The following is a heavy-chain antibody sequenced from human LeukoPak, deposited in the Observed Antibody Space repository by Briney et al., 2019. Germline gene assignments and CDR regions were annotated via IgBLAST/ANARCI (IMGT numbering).Heavy chain of an antibody. CDR3: ARGDPNDY. CDR1: GASVSSGSYY. J-gene: IGHJ4*02. CDR2: IYYSGST. V-gene: IGHV4-61*03. Sequence: SETLSLTCNVSGASVSSGSYYWSWIRQPPGRELEWIGYIYYSGSTSYNPSLKSRVTISVDTSKNHFSLKLTSVTAADTAVYYCARGDPNDYWGQGTLVTVSS.